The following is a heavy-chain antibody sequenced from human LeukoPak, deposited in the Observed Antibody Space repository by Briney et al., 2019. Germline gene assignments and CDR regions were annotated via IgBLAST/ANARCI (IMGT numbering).Heavy chain of an antibody. CDR3: AKDEYHGGEKFDY. CDR2: IWYDGSNK. V-gene: IGHV3-33*06. J-gene: IGHJ4*02. D-gene: IGHD2-21*01. Sequence: AGGSLRLSCAASGFTFSSYGMHWVRQAPGKGLEWVAVIWYDGSNKYYADSVKGRFTTSRDNSKNTLYLQMNSLRAEDTAVYYCAKDEYHGGEKFDYWGQGTLVTVSS. CDR1: GFTFSSYG.